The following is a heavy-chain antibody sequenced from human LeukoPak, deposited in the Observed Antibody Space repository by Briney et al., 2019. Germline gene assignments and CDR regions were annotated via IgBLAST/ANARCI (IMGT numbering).Heavy chain of an antibody. V-gene: IGHV3-21*01. D-gene: IGHD3-22*01. J-gene: IGHJ1*01. Sequence: GGSLRLSCAASGFTFSSYSMNWVRQAPGKGLEWVSSISSSSSYIYYADSVKGRFTISRDNAKNSLYLQMNSLRAEDTAVYYCARVPYPNYYDSSGYYFQHWGQGTLVTVSS. CDR2: ISSSSSYI. CDR3: ARVPYPNYYDSSGYYFQH. CDR1: GFTFSSYS.